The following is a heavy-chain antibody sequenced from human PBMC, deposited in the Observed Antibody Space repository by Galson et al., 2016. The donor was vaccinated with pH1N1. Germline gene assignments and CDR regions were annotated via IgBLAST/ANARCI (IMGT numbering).Heavy chain of an antibody. CDR2: IDWDDEK. D-gene: IGHD3-10*01. CDR3: ARMGVASGGRYYYGMDV. V-gene: IGHV2-70*04. Sequence: PALVKPTQTPKLTCTFSGFSLSTFGVRVSWTRQSPGKALEWLARIDWDDEKFYSPSLKTRLTISKDTSKDQVVLTMTNMDPVDTGTYYCARMGVASGGRYYYGMDVWGQGTTVTVSS. CDR1: GFSLSTFGVR. J-gene: IGHJ6*02.